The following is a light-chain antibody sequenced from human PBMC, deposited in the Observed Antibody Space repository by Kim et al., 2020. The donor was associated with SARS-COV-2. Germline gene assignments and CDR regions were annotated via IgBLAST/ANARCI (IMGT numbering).Light chain of an antibody. Sequence: QSALTQPASVSGSPGQSITISCTGTTSDFGGYNYVSWYQQHPGKAPKLIIYEVNDRPSGVSNRFSGYKSGNTASLTISGLQAEDEADYYCSSYTSTSTLVFGTGTQVTVL. J-gene: IGLJ1*01. V-gene: IGLV2-14*01. CDR1: TSDFGGYNY. CDR3: SSYTSTSTLV. CDR2: EVN.